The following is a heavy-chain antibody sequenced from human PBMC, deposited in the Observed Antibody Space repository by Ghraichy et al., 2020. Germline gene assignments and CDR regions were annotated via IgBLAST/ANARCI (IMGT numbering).Heavy chain of an antibody. V-gene: IGHV3-11*01. Sequence: GGSLRLSCAASGFTFSDYDMAWIRQAPGKGLEWVSYISSGGSTIYYVDSLKGRFTISRDNAESSLFLQMNSLRAEDMAIYYCAREKTGSYTFDSWGQGTLVTVSS. CDR1: GFTFSDYD. CDR2: ISSGGSTI. J-gene: IGHJ4*02. D-gene: IGHD1-26*01. CDR3: AREKTGSYTFDS.